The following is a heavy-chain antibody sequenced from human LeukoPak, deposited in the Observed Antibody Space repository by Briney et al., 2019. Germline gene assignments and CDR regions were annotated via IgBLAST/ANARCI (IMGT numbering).Heavy chain of an antibody. J-gene: IGHJ4*02. D-gene: IGHD6-6*01. Sequence: PSQTLSLTCTVSGGSISSGGYYWSWIRQPPGKGLEWIGYIYHSGSTYYNPSLKSRVTISVDRSKNQFSLKLSSVTAADTAVYYCARVRIAARGYYFDYWGQGTLVTVSS. CDR3: ARVRIAARGYYFDY. V-gene: IGHV4-30-2*01. CDR1: GGSISSGGYY. CDR2: IYHSGST.